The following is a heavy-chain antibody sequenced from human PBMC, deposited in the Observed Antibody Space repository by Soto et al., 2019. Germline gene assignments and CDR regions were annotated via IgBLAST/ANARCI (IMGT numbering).Heavy chain of an antibody. D-gene: IGHD2-2*01. CDR3: ARQSRDIVVVPAATPYFDY. J-gene: IGHJ4*02. CDR2: IYYSGST. Sequence: QLQLQESGPGLVKPSETLSLTCTVSGGSISSSSYYWGWIRQPPGKGLEWIGSIYYSGSTYYNPSLKSRVTISVDTSKNQFSQKLSSVTAADTAVYYCARQSRDIVVVPAATPYFDYWGQGTLVTVSS. CDR1: GGSISSSSYY. V-gene: IGHV4-39*01.